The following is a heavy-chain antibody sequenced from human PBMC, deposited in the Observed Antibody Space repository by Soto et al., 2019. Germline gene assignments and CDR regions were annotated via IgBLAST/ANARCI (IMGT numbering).Heavy chain of an antibody. Sequence: EVQLVESGGGLVQPGGSLRLSCAASGFTFSRYWMSWVRQAPGKGLGWVANIKQDGSEKYYVDSVKGRFTLSRDNAKNSVYLQMDSLRAEDTAVYYCARDATGVSGPDYWGQGTLVTVSS. CDR1: GFTFSRYW. D-gene: IGHD6-19*01. V-gene: IGHV3-7*05. J-gene: IGHJ4*02. CDR3: ARDATGVSGPDY. CDR2: IKQDGSEK.